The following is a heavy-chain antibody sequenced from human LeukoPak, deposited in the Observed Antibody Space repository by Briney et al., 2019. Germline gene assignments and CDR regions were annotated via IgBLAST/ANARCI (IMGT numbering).Heavy chain of an antibody. CDR3: AKDLLRFLEWLPFDY. D-gene: IGHD3-3*01. V-gene: IGHV3-23*01. CDR1: GFTFSSYA. Sequence: GGSLRLSCAASGFTFSSYAMSWVRQAPGKGLEWVSAISGSGGSTYYADSVKGRFTISRDNSKNTLYLQMNSLRAEDTAVYYCAKDLLRFLEWLPFDYWGQGTLVTVSS. CDR2: ISGSGGST. J-gene: IGHJ4*02.